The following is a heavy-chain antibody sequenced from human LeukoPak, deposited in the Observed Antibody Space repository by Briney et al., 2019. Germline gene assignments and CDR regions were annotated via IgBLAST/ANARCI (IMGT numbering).Heavy chain of an antibody. CDR3: ARIGGNYLNY. J-gene: IGHJ4*02. V-gene: IGHV3-72*01. CDR1: GFILSDYY. CDR2: SRNKTYSHTT. D-gene: IGHD1-26*01. Sequence: GSLRLSCAASGFILSDYYMDWVREAPGKGLEWVGRSRNKTYSHTTEYAASVKGRFTISRDDSKNSLYLQMNSLKSEDTAVYYCARIGGNYLNYWGQGTLVTVAS.